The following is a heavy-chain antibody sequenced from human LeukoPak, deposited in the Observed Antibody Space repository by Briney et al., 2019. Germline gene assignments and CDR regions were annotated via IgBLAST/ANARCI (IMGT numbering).Heavy chain of an antibody. V-gene: IGHV3-7*01. CDR3: ARGWGMDV. D-gene: IGHD2-15*01. CDR1: GFTFSNFW. J-gene: IGHJ6*02. CDR2: IKPDGGEK. Sequence: GGSLRLFCAASGFTFSNFWMNWVRQAPGKGLEWVANIKPDGGEKYYVDSVKGRFTISRDNARNSLYLQMSSLRAEDTTVYYCARGWGMDVWGQGTSVTVSS.